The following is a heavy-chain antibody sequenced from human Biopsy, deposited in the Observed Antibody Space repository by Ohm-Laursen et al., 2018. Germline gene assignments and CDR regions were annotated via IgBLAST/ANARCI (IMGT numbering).Heavy chain of an antibody. Sequence: SQTLSLTCTVSGDSIRNYYWSWIRQAAGKGLEWIGRIYPGGGTIYNSSLKSRVTMSVDTPKNHFSLNLNSVTAADTAVYYCAGIVLGPTNDAFDIWGQGTMVTVSS. CDR1: GDSIRNYY. D-gene: IGHD1-26*01. CDR2: IYPGGGT. V-gene: IGHV4-4*07. J-gene: IGHJ3*02. CDR3: AGIVLGPTNDAFDI.